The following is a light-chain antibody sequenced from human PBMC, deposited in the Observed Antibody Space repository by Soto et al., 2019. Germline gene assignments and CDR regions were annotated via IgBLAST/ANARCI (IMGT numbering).Light chain of an antibody. J-gene: IGLJ1*01. CDR3: CSYAGTYTFYV. V-gene: IGLV2-11*01. Sequence: QYALTQPRSVSGSPGQSVTISCTGTSSDVGGYDYVSWYQQHPGKAPKLMIYDVTKRPSGVPDRFSGSRSGNTASLTISGLQAEDDADYYCCSYAGTYTFYVFGTGTKLTVL. CDR1: SSDVGGYDY. CDR2: DVT.